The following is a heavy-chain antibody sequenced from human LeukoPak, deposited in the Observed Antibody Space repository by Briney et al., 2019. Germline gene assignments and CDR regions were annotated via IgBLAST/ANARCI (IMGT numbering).Heavy chain of an antibody. CDR1: GFTFDDYA. J-gene: IGHJ2*01. Sequence: PGRSLRLSCAASGFTFDDYAMHWVRHTPGKGLEWVSGISWNSGSIGYADSVKGRFTISRDNAENSLYLQMNSLRAEDTALYYCAKDEGSGWAVWYFDLWGRGTLVTVSS. CDR3: AKDEGSGWAVWYFDL. CDR2: ISWNSGSI. D-gene: IGHD6-19*01. V-gene: IGHV3-9*01.